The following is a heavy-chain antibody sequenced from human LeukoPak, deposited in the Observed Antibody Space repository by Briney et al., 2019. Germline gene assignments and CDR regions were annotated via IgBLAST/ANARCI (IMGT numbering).Heavy chain of an antibody. CDR2: INAGNGNT. CDR1: GYTFTSYA. V-gene: IGHV1-3*01. Sequence: ASVKVPCKASGYTFTSYAMHWVRQAPGQRLEWMGWINAGNGNTKYSQKFQGRVTITRDTSASTAYMELSSLRSEDTAVYYCARDEIGIAAAGLDYWGQGTLVTVSS. J-gene: IGHJ4*02. D-gene: IGHD6-13*01. CDR3: ARDEIGIAAAGLDY.